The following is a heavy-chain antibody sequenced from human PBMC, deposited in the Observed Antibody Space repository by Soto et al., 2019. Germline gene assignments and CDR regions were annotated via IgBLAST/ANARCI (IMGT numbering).Heavy chain of an antibody. D-gene: IGHD3-3*01. CDR2: IYHSGAT. J-gene: IGHJ4*02. V-gene: IGHV4-38-2*01. CDR3: ARVSYDLRTGPGMIEY. CDR1: GYSISSGYY. Sequence: PSETLYLTCAVSGYSISSGYYWGWIRQPPGKGLEWIATIYHSGATYYNPSLESRVTISVDTSKNPFSLKLTSVIAADTAVYFCARVSYDLRTGPGMIEYWGQGTLVTVSS.